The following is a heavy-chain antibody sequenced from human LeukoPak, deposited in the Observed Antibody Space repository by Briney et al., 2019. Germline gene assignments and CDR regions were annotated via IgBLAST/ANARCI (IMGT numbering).Heavy chain of an antibody. CDR2: IYTSGST. D-gene: IGHD1-14*01. J-gene: IGHJ4*02. V-gene: IGHV4-61*02. CDR3: ARAQAEPFDY. Sequence: SETLSLTCTVSGGSISSGSYYWSWIRQPAGKGLEWIGRIYTSGSTNYNPSLKSRVTISVDTSKNQFSLKLGSVTAADTAVYYCARAQAEPFDYWGQGTLVTVSS. CDR1: GGSISSGSYY.